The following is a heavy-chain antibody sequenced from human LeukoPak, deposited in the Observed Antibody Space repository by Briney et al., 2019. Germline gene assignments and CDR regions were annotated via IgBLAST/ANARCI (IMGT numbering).Heavy chain of an antibody. CDR3: AREYSASEH. CDR1: GYTFLGYY. CDR2: IDPYTGNT. J-gene: IGHJ4*02. V-gene: IGHV1-2*02. D-gene: IGHD5-12*01. Sequence: ASVKVSCKASGYTFLGYYLHWVRQAPGQGLEWMAWIDPYTGNTRYAQKFQGRITVTRDTSVSTTYMELTWLTSDDTARYYCAREYSASEHWGQGTLVTVSS.